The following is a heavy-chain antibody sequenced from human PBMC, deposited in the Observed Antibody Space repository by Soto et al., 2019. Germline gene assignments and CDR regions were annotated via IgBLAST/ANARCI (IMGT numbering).Heavy chain of an antibody. J-gene: IGHJ4*02. CDR3: ARVAGSGYFHFDN. Sequence: SVKVSCKASGGTFSSYAISWVRQAPGQGLEWMGGIIPIFGTTNYAQKFQGRVTITADESTSTAYMELSSLSSEDTAVYYCARVAGSGYFHFDNWGQGTLVTVS. V-gene: IGHV1-69*13. CDR2: IIPIFGTT. D-gene: IGHD3-22*01. CDR1: GGTFSSYA.